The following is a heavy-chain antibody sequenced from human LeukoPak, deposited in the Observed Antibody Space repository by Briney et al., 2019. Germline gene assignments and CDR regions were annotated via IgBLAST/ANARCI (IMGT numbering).Heavy chain of an antibody. Sequence: GGSLRLSCAASRFTFSDYYMSWIRQAPGKGLEWVSCISSSGSTIYYADSVKGRFTISRDNAKNSLYLQMNSLRAEDTAVYYCARGASYGDYDDYWGQGTLVTVSS. CDR2: ISSSGSTI. D-gene: IGHD4-17*01. CDR1: RFTFSDYY. CDR3: ARGASYGDYDDY. V-gene: IGHV3-11*04. J-gene: IGHJ4*02.